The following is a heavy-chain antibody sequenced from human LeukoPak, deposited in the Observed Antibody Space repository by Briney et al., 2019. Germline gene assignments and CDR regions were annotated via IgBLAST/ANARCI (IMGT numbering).Heavy chain of an antibody. CDR1: IDSFSIYY. D-gene: IGHD3-22*01. CDR3: ARDSLLYYYDSSSYIYHAFDI. V-gene: IGHV4-59*01. Sequence: PSDTLSLTCTVSIDSFSIYYWIWLRRPPGEGLEWSGYNYYRGSANYNRPLKSRVTISVDTTKNQYSLKLSSVTAAGTAVYYCARDSLLYYYDSSSYIYHAFDIWGQGTMVTVSS. J-gene: IGHJ3*02. CDR2: NYYRGSA.